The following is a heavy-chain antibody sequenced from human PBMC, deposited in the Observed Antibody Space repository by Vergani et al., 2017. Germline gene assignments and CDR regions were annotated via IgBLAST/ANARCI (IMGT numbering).Heavy chain of an antibody. V-gene: IGHV1-2*02. J-gene: IGHJ4*02. CDR1: GGTFSSYA. CDR3: ARDKRGGSGWSFDY. D-gene: IGHD6-19*01. Sequence: QVQLVQSGAEVKKPGSSVKVSCKASGGTFSSYAISWVRQAPGQGLEWMGGINPNSGGTNYAQKFQGRVTMTRDTSISTAYMELSRLRSDDTAVYYCARDKRGGSGWSFDYWGQGTLVTVSS. CDR2: INPNSGGT.